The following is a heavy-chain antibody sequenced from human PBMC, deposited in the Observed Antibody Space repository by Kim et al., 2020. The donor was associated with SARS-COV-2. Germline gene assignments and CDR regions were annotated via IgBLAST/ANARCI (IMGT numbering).Heavy chain of an antibody. CDR2: IYYSGST. D-gene: IGHD3-9*01. CDR3: ARGGYDILTGHPRGHYYGMDV. CDR1: GGSISSYY. V-gene: IGHV4-59*13. J-gene: IGHJ6*02. Sequence: SETLSLTCTVSGGSISSYYWSWIRQPPGKGLEWIGYIYYSGSTNYNPSLKSRVTISVDTSKNQFSLKLSSVTAADTAVYYCARGGYDILTGHPRGHYYGMDVWGQGTTVTVSS.